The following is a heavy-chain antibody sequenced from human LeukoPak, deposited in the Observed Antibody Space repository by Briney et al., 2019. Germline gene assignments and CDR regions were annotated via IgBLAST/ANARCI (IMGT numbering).Heavy chain of an antibody. Sequence: SETLSLTCAVYGGSFSGYYWSWIRQPPGKGLEWIGEINHSGSTNYNPSLKSRVTISVDTSKNQFSLKLSSVTAADTAVYYCARGGRYCSSTSCYRGWFDPWGQGTLVTVSS. CDR3: ARGGRYCSSTSCYRGWFDP. J-gene: IGHJ5*02. D-gene: IGHD2-2*01. V-gene: IGHV4-34*01. CDR1: GGSFSGYY. CDR2: INHSGST.